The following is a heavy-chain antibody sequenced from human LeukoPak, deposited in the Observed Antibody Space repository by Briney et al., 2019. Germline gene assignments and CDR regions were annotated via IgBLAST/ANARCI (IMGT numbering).Heavy chain of an antibody. CDR2: IIPIFGTA. D-gene: IGHD1-26*01. CDR3: ARLVGGSYQFDY. CDR1: GGTFSSYA. Sequence: ASVKVSCKASGGTFSSYAISWVRQAPGQGLEWMGGIIPIFGTANYAQKFQGRVTITADESTSTAYMERSSLRSEDTAVYYCARLVGGSYQFDYWGQGTLVTVSS. V-gene: IGHV1-69*13. J-gene: IGHJ4*02.